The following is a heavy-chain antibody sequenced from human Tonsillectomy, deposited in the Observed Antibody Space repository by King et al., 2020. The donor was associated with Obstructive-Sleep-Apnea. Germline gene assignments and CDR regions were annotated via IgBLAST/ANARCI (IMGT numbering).Heavy chain of an antibody. CDR3: AAGGAMDV. CDR1: GYTFPSFD. V-gene: IGHV1-18*01. Sequence: QLVQSEAEVKKPGASVKVSCQASGYTFPSFDIIWVRQAPGQGLEWMGWISGDNGNTYYAQNLQGRVTMTTDTSTRTAYMELGSLRSDDSAVYYCAAGGAMDVWGQGTTVTVAS. J-gene: IGHJ6*02. D-gene: IGHD4-23*01. CDR2: ISGDNGNT.